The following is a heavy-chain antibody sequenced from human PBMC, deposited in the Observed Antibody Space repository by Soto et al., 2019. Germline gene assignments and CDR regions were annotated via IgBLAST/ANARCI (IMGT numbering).Heavy chain of an antibody. CDR2: IYWDDDK. J-gene: IGHJ4*02. CDR1: GFSLTTSGVG. V-gene: IGHV2-5*02. CDR3: AHRRVDYGGFWSWGDFDY. D-gene: IGHD4-17*01. Sequence: QITLKESGPTLVKPTQTLTLTCTFSGFSLTTSGVGVGWIRQPPGKALEWLALIYWDDDKRYSPSLKSRLTTTKHPSKNQVVLTMTNMDPVDTGTYYCAHRRVDYGGFWSWGDFDYWGQGTLVTVSS.